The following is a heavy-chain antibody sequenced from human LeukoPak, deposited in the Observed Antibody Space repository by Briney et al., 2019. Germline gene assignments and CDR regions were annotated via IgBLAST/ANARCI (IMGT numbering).Heavy chain of an antibody. CDR2: ISGSGGST. CDR1: GFTFSSYG. CDR3: AKRNTMVRGGPCFDY. J-gene: IGHJ4*02. D-gene: IGHD3-10*01. Sequence: GRSLRLSCAASGFTFSSYGMNWVRQAPGKGPEWVSAISGSGGSTYYADSVKGRFTVSRDNSKDTLYLQMNDLRPDDTAIYYCAKRNTMVRGGPCFDYWGQGLLVTVSS. V-gene: IGHV3-23*01.